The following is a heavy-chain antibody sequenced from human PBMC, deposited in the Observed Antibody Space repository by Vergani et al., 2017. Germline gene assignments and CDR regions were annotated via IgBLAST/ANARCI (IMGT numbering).Heavy chain of an antibody. Sequence: EVQLVESGGGLLQPGRSLRLSCAASGFTFNEFAMHWVRQAPGKGLEWVAGISWNGGIILYADSVKGRFNVSRDYGKKSLDLQMNDLRLEDTSFYYCAKACFDSPYSMSPFFEYWGQGLVVTVSS. CDR3: AKACFDSPYSMSPFFEY. CDR1: GFTFNEFA. J-gene: IGHJ4*02. V-gene: IGHV3-9*01. CDR2: ISWNGGII. D-gene: IGHD4-11*01.